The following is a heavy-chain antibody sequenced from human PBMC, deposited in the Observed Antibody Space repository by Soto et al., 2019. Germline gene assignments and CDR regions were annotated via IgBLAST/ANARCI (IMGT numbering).Heavy chain of an antibody. D-gene: IGHD2-15*01. CDR1: GYTFSGYD. Sequence: GASVKVSCKASGYTFSGYDIHWVRQAPGQGLEWMGWINPNSGGTNYAQKFQGRVTMTRDKSISTAYMELSSLRSEDTAVYYCARDLGRRNWFDHWGQGTLVTVSS. V-gene: IGHV1-2*02. CDR3: ARDLGRRNWFDH. J-gene: IGHJ5*02. CDR2: INPNSGGT.